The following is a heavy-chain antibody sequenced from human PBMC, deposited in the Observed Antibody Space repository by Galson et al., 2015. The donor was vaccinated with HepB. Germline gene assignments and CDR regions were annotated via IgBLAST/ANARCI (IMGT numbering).Heavy chain of an antibody. Sequence: SLRLSCAASGVTIPSYSMNWVRKAPGRGLEWLAYISAGSTTIYYAGPVKGRFTISRDNAQNFLYLHMNSLRGEDTAVYYCARNPSSYDYYNMDVWGHGTTVTVSS. CDR3: ARNPSSYDYYNMDV. J-gene: IGHJ6*02. V-gene: IGHV3-48*01. CDR2: ISAGSTTI. CDR1: GVTIPSYS.